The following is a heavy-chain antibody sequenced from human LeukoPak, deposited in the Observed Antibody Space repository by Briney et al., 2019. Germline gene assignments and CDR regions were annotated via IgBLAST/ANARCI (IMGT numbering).Heavy chain of an antibody. CDR3: ARSGYSSSWYFDY. D-gene: IGHD6-13*01. V-gene: IGHV3-7*01. CDR2: IKQDRSEK. J-gene: IGHJ4*02. CDR1: GFTFSRDC. Sequence: GRSLSLSCAASGFTFSRDCMSWVRQAPGKGLGWVASIKQDRSEKYYVDSVKGRFTISRDNAKNSLYLQMNSLRAEDTAVYYCARSGYSSSWYFDYWGQGTLVTVSS.